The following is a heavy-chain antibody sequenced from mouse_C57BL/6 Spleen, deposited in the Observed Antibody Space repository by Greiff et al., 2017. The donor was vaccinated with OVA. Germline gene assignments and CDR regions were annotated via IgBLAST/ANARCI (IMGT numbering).Heavy chain of an antibody. V-gene: IGHV1-69*01. D-gene: IGHD1-1*01. J-gene: IGHJ2*01. CDR3: ARGGYYYGSSYFDY. CDR1: GYTFTSYW. CDR2: VDPSDSYT. Sequence: QVQLQQPGAELVMPGASVKLSCKASGYTFTSYWMHWVKQRPGQGLEWIGEVDPSDSYTNYTQKFKGKSTLTVDKSSSTAYMQLSSLTSEDSAVYDCARGGYYYGSSYFDYWGQGTTLTVSS.